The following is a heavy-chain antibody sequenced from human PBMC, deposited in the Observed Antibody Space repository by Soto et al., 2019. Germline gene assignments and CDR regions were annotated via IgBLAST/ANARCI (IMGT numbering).Heavy chain of an antibody. D-gene: IGHD6-13*01. Sequence: PSETLSLTCTVSGGSISSSSYYWVWIRQPPGKGLEWIGSIYYSGSTYYNPSLKSRVTISVDTSKNQFTLKLSSVTAADTAVYYCARQVRSSSWTTTVEYYFDYWGQGTLVTVSS. CDR3: ARQVRSSSWTTTVEYYFDY. CDR1: GGSISSSSYY. CDR2: IYYSGST. V-gene: IGHV4-39*01. J-gene: IGHJ4*02.